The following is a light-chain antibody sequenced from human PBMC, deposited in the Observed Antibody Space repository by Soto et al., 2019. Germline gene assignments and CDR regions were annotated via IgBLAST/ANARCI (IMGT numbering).Light chain of an antibody. CDR1: QSVTSRY. V-gene: IGKV3-20*01. J-gene: IGKJ2*02. CDR3: QQYNNSQECT. Sequence: EIVLTQSPGTLSLSPGERATLSCKASQSVTSRYLAWYQQKPGQAPRLLIYGASSRATGIPDRCSGSGSGTDFTLTISRLEPEDFAVYFCQQYNNSQECTFGRGTKLEIK. CDR2: GAS.